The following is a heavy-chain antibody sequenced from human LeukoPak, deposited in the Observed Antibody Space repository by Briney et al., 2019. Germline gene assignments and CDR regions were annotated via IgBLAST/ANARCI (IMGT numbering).Heavy chain of an antibody. J-gene: IGHJ4*02. V-gene: IGHV3-30*02. CDR1: GFTFSSYG. CDR2: IRYDGSNK. CDR3: AKDYSDYDFWSGSHYFDY. D-gene: IGHD3-3*01. Sequence: PGGSLGLSCAASGFTFSSYGMHWVRQAPGKGLEWVAFIRYDGSNKYYADSVKGRFTISRDNSKNTLYLQMNSLRAEDTAVYYCAKDYSDYDFWSGSHYFDYWGQGTLVTVSS.